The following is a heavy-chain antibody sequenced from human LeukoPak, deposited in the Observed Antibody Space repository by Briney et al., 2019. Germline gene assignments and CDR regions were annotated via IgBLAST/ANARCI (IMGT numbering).Heavy chain of an antibody. V-gene: IGHV4-34*01. CDR3: ARRKGRQWTANWFDP. Sequence: SETLSLTCTVSGGSISSYYWSWIRQPPGKGLEWIGEINHSGSTNYNPSLKSRVTISVDTSKNQFSLKLSSVTAADTAVYYCARRKGRQWTANWFDPWGQGTLVTVSS. D-gene: IGHD6-19*01. CDR2: INHSGST. CDR1: GGSISSYY. J-gene: IGHJ5*02.